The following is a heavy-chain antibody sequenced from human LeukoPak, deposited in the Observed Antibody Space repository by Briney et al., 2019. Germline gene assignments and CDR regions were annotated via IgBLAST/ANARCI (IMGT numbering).Heavy chain of an antibody. CDR1: GVIVSSNY. D-gene: IGHD6-13*01. V-gene: IGHV3-53*01. CDR3: ARHYSSSWNSWFDP. J-gene: IGHJ5*02. CDR2: IYSGGSA. Sequence: GGSLRPSCAASGVIVSSNYMSWVRQAPGKGLEWVSVIYSGGSAYYADSVKGRFTISRDNSKNTLYLQMNSLRAEDTAVYYCARHYSSSWNSWFDPWGQGPLVTVSS.